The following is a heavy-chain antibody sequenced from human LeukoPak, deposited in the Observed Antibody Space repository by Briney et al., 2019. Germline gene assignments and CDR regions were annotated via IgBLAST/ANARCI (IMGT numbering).Heavy chain of an antibody. CDR3: ARQLTGDHWFDP. J-gene: IGHJ5*02. CDR1: GFTFSSYS. CDR2: ISSSSSYI. Sequence: GGSLRLSCAASGFTFSSYSMNWVRQAPGKGLEWVSSISSSSSYIYYADSVKGRFTISRDNAKNSLYLQMNGLRAEDTAVYYCARQLTGDHWFDPWGQGTLVTVSS. V-gene: IGHV3-21*01. D-gene: IGHD7-27*01.